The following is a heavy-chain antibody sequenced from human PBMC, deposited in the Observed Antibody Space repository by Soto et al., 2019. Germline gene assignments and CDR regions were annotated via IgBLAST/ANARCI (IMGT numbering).Heavy chain of an antibody. CDR3: ASRGIAAAGTPGYYYGMDV. CDR1: GYSFTSYW. J-gene: IGHJ6*02. V-gene: IGHV5-10-1*01. Sequence: SLKISCKGSGYSFTSYWISWVRQMPGKGLEWMGRIDPSDSYTNYSPSFQGHVTISADKSISTAYLQWSSLKASDTAMYYCASRGIAAAGTPGYYYGMDVWGQGTTVTVSS. D-gene: IGHD6-13*01. CDR2: IDPSDSYT.